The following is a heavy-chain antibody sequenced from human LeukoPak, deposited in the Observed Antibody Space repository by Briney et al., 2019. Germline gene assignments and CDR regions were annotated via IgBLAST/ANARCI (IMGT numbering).Heavy chain of an antibody. D-gene: IGHD2-15*01. Sequence: PGGSLRLSCAASGFTFSSSAMNWVRQAPGKGLEWVSTISGSGDRTYYADSVKGRFTISRDNSKNTLFLQMNSLRAEDTAVYYCARDRLLGVDYWGQGTLVTVSS. CDR2: ISGSGDRT. CDR3: ARDRLLGVDY. CDR1: GFTFSSSA. V-gene: IGHV3-23*01. J-gene: IGHJ4*02.